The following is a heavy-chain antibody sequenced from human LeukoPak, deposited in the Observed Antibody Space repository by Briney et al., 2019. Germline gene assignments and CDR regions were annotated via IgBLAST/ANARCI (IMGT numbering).Heavy chain of an antibody. V-gene: IGHV4-4*07. CDR3: AREDYGGPKGYSDL. CDR2: IYTSGST. Sequence: SETLSLTCAVSGGSISSYSWSWIRQPAGKGLEWIGRIYTSGSTNYNPSLKSRVTMSVDTSKNQFSLKLSSVTAADTAVYYCAREDYGGPKGYSDLWGRRTLVTVSS. D-gene: IGHD4-23*01. J-gene: IGHJ2*01. CDR1: GGSISSYS.